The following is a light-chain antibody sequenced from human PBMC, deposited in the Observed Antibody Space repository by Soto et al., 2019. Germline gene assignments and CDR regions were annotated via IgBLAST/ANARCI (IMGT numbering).Light chain of an antibody. V-gene: IGKV1-33*01. CDR2: DAS. CDR3: QQYDNLPIT. CDR1: QDISNY. J-gene: IGKJ5*01. Sequence: DIQMTQSPSSLSVSVGDRVTITCQASQDISNYLNWYQQKPGKAPKLLIFDASSLETGVPSRFSGSGSGTDFSFTISSLQPEDIASYYCQQYDNLPITFGQGTRLEIK.